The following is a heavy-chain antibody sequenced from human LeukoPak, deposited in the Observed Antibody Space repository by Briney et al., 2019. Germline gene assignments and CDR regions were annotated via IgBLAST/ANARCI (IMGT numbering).Heavy chain of an antibody. J-gene: IGHJ6*04. V-gene: IGHV4-59*11. CDR3: ARGPTEAGLDV. CDR1: GGSFSSQY. D-gene: IGHD4-11*01. Sequence: SETLSLTCTVSGGSFSSQYWSWIRQPPGKGLEWIGYIYNIGSANYNPSLKSRVTVSVDTSKNHFSLKLRSVTAADRAVYYCARGPTEAGLDVWGKGTTVTVSS. CDR2: IYNIGSA.